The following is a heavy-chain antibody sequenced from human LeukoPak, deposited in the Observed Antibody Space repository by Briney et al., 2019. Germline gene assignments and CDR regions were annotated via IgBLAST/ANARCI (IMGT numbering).Heavy chain of an antibody. V-gene: IGHV3-23*01. Sequence: GGSLRLSCAASGFTFSSSAMSWVRQARGKGLEGVSAISNNGRYTYYADSVQGRFTISRDNSKNTLCLQMNSLRAEDTAVYYCAKQLGYCSDGSCYFPYWGQGTLVTVSS. CDR3: AKQLGYCSDGSCYFPY. CDR1: GFTFSSSA. D-gene: IGHD2-15*01. CDR2: ISNNGRYT. J-gene: IGHJ4*02.